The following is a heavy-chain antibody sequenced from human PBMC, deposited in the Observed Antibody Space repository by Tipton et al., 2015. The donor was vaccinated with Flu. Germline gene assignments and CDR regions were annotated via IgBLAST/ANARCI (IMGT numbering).Heavy chain of an antibody. CDR1: DGSISSYY. J-gene: IGHJ5*02. CDR2: IYYSGST. D-gene: IGHD3-22*01. V-gene: IGHV4-59*01. CDR3: ARDSGDSSGYYSEVWFDP. Sequence: TLSLTCTVSDGSISSYYWSWIRQPPGKGLEWIGYIYYSGSTNYNPSLKSRVTISVDTSKNQFSLKLSSVTAADTAVYYCARDSGDSSGYYSEVWFDPWGQGTLVTVSS.